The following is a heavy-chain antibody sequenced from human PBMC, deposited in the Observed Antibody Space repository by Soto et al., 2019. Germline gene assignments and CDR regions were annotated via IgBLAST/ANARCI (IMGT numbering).Heavy chain of an antibody. CDR3: ASCRWGSPEIDD. CDR1: GFTFSSYG. CDR2: ISYDGSNK. V-gene: IGHV3-30*03. D-gene: IGHD2-21*01. J-gene: IGHJ4*02. Sequence: GGSLRLSCAASGFTFSSYGMHWVRQAPGKGLEWVAVISYDGSNKYYADSVKGRFTISRDNSKNTLYLQMNSLRAEDTAVYYCASCRWGSPEIDDWGQGTLVTVSS.